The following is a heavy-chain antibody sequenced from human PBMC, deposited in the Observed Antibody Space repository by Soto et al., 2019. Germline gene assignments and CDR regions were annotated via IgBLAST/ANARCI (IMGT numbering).Heavy chain of an antibody. V-gene: IGHV4-34*01. CDR2: INHSGST. CDR3: ARDRPKYRYWTNGVCYGMDV. Sequence: SETLSLTCAAYGGSFSGYYWGWFRQPPGKGLEWIGEINHSGSTNYNPSLKSRVTISVDTSKNQFSLKLSSVTAADTAVYYCARDRPKYRYWTNGVCYGMDVWGKGTTVTVSS. J-gene: IGHJ6*04. D-gene: IGHD2-8*01. CDR1: GGSFSGYY.